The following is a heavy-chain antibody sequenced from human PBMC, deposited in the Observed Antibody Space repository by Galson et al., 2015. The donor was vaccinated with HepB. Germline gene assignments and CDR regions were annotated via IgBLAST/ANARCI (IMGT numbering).Heavy chain of an antibody. Sequence: QSGAEVKKSGESLKISCKGSGYIFPTYWIGWVRQLPGKGLEWMGIIYPGDSHITYSPSFQGQVTISADKSIRTAYLQWSSLQTSDPAMYYCARSGERRNWFFDFWGQGTLVTVSS. J-gene: IGHJ4*02. D-gene: IGHD3-9*01. CDR1: GYIFPTYW. V-gene: IGHV5-51*03. CDR3: ARSGERRNWFFDF. CDR2: IYPGDSHI.